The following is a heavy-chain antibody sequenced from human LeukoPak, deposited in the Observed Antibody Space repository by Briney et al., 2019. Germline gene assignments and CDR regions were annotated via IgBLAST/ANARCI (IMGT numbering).Heavy chain of an antibody. D-gene: IGHD3-10*01. CDR1: GYTFSIYG. CDR2: ISVYNGNT. CDR3: ARDPYGEYYYYYMDV. J-gene: IGHJ6*03. Sequence: GASVKVSCKASGYTFSIYGFSWVRQAPGQGLEWMGWISVYNGNTNYAQKFQGRVAITADKSTSTAYMELSSLRSEDTAVYYCARDPYGEYYYYYMDVWGKGTTVTVSS. V-gene: IGHV1-18*01.